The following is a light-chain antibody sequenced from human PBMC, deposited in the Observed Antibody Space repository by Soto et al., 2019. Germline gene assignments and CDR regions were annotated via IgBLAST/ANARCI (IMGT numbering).Light chain of an antibody. J-gene: IGKJ1*01. CDR2: GAS. CDR1: QSVSSSY. CDR3: KQSGTM. V-gene: IGKV3-20*01. Sequence: EIVLTQSPGTLSLSPGERATLSCRASQSVSSSYLAWYQQQPGQAPRLLIYGASSRATGIPGRFSGSGSGTHFTLTISRLEPEDFAVYYCKQSGTMFGQGTKVEIK.